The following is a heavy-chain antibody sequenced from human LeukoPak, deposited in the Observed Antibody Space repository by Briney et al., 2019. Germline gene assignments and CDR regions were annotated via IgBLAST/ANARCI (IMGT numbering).Heavy chain of an antibody. CDR2: IYYSGST. CDR1: GGSISSGDYY. V-gene: IGHV4-30-4*08. J-gene: IGHJ4*02. D-gene: IGHD3/OR15-3a*01. CDR3: ARVGPSKTVRSFDY. Sequence: PSQTLSLTCTVSGGSISSGDYYWSWIRQPPGTGLEWIGYIYYSGSTYYNPSLKSRVTISVDTSKNQFSLKLSSVTAADTAMYYCARVGPSKTVRSFDYWGQGTLVTVSS.